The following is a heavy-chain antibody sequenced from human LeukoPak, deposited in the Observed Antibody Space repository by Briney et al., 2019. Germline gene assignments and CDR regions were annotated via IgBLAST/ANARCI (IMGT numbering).Heavy chain of an antibody. J-gene: IGHJ4*02. D-gene: IGHD3-10*01. CDR1: GFTFSDYW. Sequence: GGSLRLSCAASGFTFSDYWMSWVRQAPGEGLEWVANIKQDGSEKYYVDSVKGRFTISRDNAKNSLHLQMNTLRAEDTAVYYCVKAGYGPGSSSFDQWGQGTLVGDSS. CDR3: VKAGYGPGSSSFDQ. V-gene: IGHV3-7*01. CDR2: IKQDGSEK.